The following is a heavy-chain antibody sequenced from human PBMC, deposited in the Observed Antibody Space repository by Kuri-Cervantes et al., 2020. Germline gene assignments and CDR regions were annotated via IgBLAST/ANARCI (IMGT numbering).Heavy chain of an antibody. D-gene: IGHD3-3*02. J-gene: IGHJ5*02. CDR1: VDSVSNNNPA. CDR2: TYYRSKWYN. Sequence: SQTLSLTPAISVDSVSNNNPAWNSIRQSPSRGLEWLGRTYYRSKWYNDYAVSAKSRITIYADTSKNQFSLHLNSVTPDDTAVYYCARHFWSGSGWFDPWGQGTLVTVSS. CDR3: ARHFWSGSGWFDP. V-gene: IGHV6-1*01.